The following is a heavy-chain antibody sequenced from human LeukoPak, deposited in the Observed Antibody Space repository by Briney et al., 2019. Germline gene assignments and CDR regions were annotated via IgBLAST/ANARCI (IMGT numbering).Heavy chain of an antibody. Sequence: SQALSLTCAISGDSVSSNSAAWNWIRQSPSRGLEWLGRTYYRAKWYTDYAVSVTSRITINPDTSKNQFSLQLNSVTPEDTAVYYCARDKDYSIDHWGQGTLVTVSS. CDR3: ARDKDYSIDH. D-gene: IGHD4-11*01. CDR2: TYYRAKWYT. CDR1: GDSVSSNSAA. V-gene: IGHV6-1*01. J-gene: IGHJ4*02.